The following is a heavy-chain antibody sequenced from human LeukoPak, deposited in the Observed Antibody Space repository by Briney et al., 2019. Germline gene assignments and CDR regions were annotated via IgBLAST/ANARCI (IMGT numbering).Heavy chain of an antibody. D-gene: IGHD3-22*01. V-gene: IGHV4-59*01. Sequence: PSETLSLTCTVSAGSITGNYWSWIRRPPGKGLEWIGYIYYSGSTSYHPSLKSRVTLSVDTSKNQFSLKLRSVTAADTAVYFCARAGTYDTIAYYYDYWGQGTLVTVSA. CDR2: IYYSGST. J-gene: IGHJ4*02. CDR1: AGSITGNY. CDR3: ARAGTYDTIAYYYDY.